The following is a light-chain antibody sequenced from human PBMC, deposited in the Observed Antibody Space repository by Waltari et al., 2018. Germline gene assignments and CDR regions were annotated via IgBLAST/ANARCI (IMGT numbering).Light chain of an antibody. CDR3: QQYYSTPLT. CDR1: QSVLHASNNRNY. CDR2: WAS. J-gene: IGKJ4*01. V-gene: IGKV4-1*01. Sequence: DIVMTQSPDSLALSLGERANISCKSSQSVLHASNNRNYLAWYQQRPGQSPKLLISWASTRQSGVPDRFSGSGSAADFTLTITSLQAEDVATYYCQQYYSTPLTFGGGTKVAIK.